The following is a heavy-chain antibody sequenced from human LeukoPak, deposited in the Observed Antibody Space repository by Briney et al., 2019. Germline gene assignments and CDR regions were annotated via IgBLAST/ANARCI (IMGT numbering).Heavy chain of an antibody. J-gene: IGHJ4*02. Sequence: GGSLRLSCAASGFTFSSYSMNWVRQAPGKGLEWVSAISGSGGSTYYADSVKGRFTISRDNSKNTLYLQMNSLRAEDTAVYYCAKDAVMYYYDSSGYYDYWGQGTLVTVSS. CDR2: ISGSGGST. CDR1: GFTFSSYS. D-gene: IGHD3-22*01. V-gene: IGHV3-23*01. CDR3: AKDAVMYYYDSSGYYDY.